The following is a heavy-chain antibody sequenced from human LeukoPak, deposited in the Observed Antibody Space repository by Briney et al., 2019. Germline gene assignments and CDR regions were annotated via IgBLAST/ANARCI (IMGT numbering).Heavy chain of an antibody. J-gene: IGHJ4*02. V-gene: IGHV3-23*01. CDR1: GFTFSSYA. D-gene: IGHD3-22*01. CDR2: ISDSGGST. Sequence: GRSLRLSCAASGFTFSSYAMSWVRQAPGKGLEWVSSISDSGGSTYYADSVKGRFTISRDKPKNTLYLQMNRLRAEDTAVYYCAKGASSGYYTLEYWGQGTLVTVSS. CDR3: AKGASSGYYTLEY.